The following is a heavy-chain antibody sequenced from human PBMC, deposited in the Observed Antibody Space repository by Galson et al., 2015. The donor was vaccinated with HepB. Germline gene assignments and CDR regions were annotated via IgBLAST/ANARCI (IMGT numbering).Heavy chain of an antibody. CDR2: IYSGGGT. V-gene: IGHV3-53*01. J-gene: IGHJ6*02. D-gene: IGHD6-19*01. Sequence: SLRLSCAASGFTFSDYYMSWIRQAPGKGLEWVSVIYSGGGTYYADSVKGRFTISRDNSKNTLYLQMNSLRAEDTAVYYCARGIDDSSGWNYYYYYGMDVWGQGTTVTASS. CDR3: ARGIDDSSGWNYYYYYGMDV. CDR1: GFTFSDYY.